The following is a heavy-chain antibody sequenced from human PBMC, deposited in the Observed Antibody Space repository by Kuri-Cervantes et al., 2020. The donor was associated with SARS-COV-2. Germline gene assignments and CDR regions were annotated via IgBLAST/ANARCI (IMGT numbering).Heavy chain of an antibody. CDR3: AREGQWLVYTCFDY. V-gene: IGHV3-21*01. J-gene: IGHJ4*02. CDR2: ISGSGSYI. D-gene: IGHD6-19*01. CDR1: GFTFSGYT. Sequence: GGSLRLSCVATGFTFSGYTMNWVRQAPGKALQWVSSISGSGSYIYYADSVKGRFTVSRDSAKSSLYLQMNSLRGEDTAVYYCAREGQWLVYTCFDYWGQGTLVTVSS.